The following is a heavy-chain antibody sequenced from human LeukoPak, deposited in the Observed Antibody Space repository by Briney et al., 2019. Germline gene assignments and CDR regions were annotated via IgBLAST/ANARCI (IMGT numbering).Heavy chain of an antibody. D-gene: IGHD2-21*02. V-gene: IGHV3-23*01. CDR3: AKAQKHIVVVTAMDY. J-gene: IGHJ4*02. Sequence: MSWVRQAPGKGLEWVSAISGSGGSTYYADSVKGRFTISRDNSKNTLYLQMNSLRAEDTAVYYCAKAQKHIVVVTAMDYWGQGTLVTVSS. CDR2: ISGSGGST.